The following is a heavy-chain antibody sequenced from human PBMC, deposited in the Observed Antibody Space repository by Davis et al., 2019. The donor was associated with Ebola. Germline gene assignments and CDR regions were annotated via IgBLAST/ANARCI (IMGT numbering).Heavy chain of an antibody. Sequence: MPSETLSLTCTVSGGSISSYYWSWIRQPPGKGLEWIGYIYYSGSTNYNPSLKSRVTISVDTSKNQFSLKLSSVTAADTAVYYCARGGVGGIAAGYNWFDPWGQGTLVTVSS. J-gene: IGHJ5*02. CDR1: GGSISSYY. CDR2: IYYSGST. V-gene: IGHV4-59*01. CDR3: ARGGVGGIAAGYNWFDP. D-gene: IGHD6-13*01.